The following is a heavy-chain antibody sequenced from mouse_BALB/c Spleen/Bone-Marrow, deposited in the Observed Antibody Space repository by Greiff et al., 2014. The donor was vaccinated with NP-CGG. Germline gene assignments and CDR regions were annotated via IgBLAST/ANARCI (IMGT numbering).Heavy chain of an antibody. CDR2: IPPGSGTT. CDR3: ARGSYYYGSSSPWFAY. V-gene: IGHV1S41*01. CDR1: GYTFTSYW. J-gene: IGHJ3*01. Sequence: SVKLSCKASGYTFTSYWINWIKQRPGQGLEWIGRIPPGSGTTYYNEMFKGKATLTVDTSSTTAYIQRSSLSSEDSAVYFCARGSYYYGSSSPWFAYWGQGTLVTVSA. D-gene: IGHD1-1*01.